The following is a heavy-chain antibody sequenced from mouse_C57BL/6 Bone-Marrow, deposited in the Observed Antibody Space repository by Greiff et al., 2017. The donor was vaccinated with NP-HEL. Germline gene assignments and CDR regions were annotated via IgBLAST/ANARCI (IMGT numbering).Heavy chain of an antibody. CDR1: GYTFTSYW. D-gene: IGHD1-1*01. CDR2: IHPNSGST. Sequence: QVQLQQPGAELVKPGASVKLSCKASGYTFTSYWMHWVKQRPGQGLEWIGMIHPNSGSTNYNEKFKSKATLTVDKSSSTAYMQLRSLTSEDSAVYYCARKRGYYYDYWGQDTTLTVSS. CDR3: ARKRGYYYDY. J-gene: IGHJ2*01. V-gene: IGHV1-64*01.